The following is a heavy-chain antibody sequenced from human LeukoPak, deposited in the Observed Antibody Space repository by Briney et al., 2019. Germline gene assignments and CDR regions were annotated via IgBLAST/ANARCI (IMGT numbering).Heavy chain of an antibody. J-gene: IGHJ4*02. D-gene: IGHD3-22*01. CDR2: ISAYNGNT. V-gene: IGHV1-18*01. CDR1: GYIFVNFG. CDR3: ARDSSAYTRHFDY. Sequence: ASVKVSCKASGYIFVNFGISWVRQAPRQGLEWVGWISAYNGNTNYAQKFRGRVTMTTDTSTNTAYMELRNLGSDDTAMYFCARDSSAYTRHFDYWGQGSLVTVSS.